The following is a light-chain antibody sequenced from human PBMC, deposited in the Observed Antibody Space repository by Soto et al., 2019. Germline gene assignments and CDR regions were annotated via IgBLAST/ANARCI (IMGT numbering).Light chain of an antibody. CDR2: DAS. J-gene: IGKJ2*01. V-gene: IGKV3-11*01. CDR1: QSVSSY. CDR3: QQRSNGPPGYT. Sequence: IVLPHSPAPLSLSPGERATLSCRARQSVSSYLAWYQQNPCQAPRRRIYDASNRATGIPARFSGGGSGTDCTLTISSLGPEDFAVYYCQQRSNGPPGYTFGQGTKLEIK.